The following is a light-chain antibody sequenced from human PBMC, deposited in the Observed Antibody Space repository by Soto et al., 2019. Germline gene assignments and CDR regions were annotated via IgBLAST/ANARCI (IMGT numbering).Light chain of an antibody. J-gene: IGKJ1*01. CDR3: QQNGSTPLT. Sequence: LKLSLGTLSLSKGERATLSCRASQSVIRRYLAWYQHKPGQAPRLLIYGHSNRASGIPARFSGSGSGTDFTLTISSLEPEDFAAYFCQQNGSTPLTFGQG. CDR2: GHS. V-gene: IGKV3-20*01. CDR1: QSVIRRY.